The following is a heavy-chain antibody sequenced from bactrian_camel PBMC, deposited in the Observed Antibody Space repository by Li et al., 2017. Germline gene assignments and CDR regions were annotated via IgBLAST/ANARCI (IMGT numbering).Heavy chain of an antibody. CDR1: ELTVSRYT. J-gene: IGHJ4*01. Sequence: DVQLVESGGGSVQAGGSLKLSCAASELTVSRYTMNWVRQAPGKGLEWVAVIGSGGSSTDYAHSAKGRFTISRDNAKNMLYLQMENLKTDDTGVYYCAADGGTWARALKHWGQGTQVTVS. V-gene: IGHV3S40*01. CDR3: AADGGTWARALKH. CDR2: IGSGGSST. D-gene: IGHD1*01.